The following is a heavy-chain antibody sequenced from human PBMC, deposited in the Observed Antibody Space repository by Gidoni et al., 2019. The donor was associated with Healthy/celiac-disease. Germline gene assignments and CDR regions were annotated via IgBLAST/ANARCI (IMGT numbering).Heavy chain of an antibody. J-gene: IGHJ2*01. CDR1: GFTFSRYS. D-gene: IGHD6-19*01. CDR3: ARGFVRYSSGPRVFDL. V-gene: IGHV3-48*01. Sequence: EVQLVESGGGLVQPGGSLRLSCAASGFTFSRYSMNWVRQAPGKGLEWVSYISSSSSTIYYADSVKGRFTISRDKAKNSLYLQMNSLRAEDTAVYYCARGFVRYSSGPRVFDLWGRGTLVTVSS. CDR2: ISSSSSTI.